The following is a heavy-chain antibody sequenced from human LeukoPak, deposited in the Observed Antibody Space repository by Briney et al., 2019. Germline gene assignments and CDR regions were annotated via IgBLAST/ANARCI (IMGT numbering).Heavy chain of an antibody. CDR1: GGTFSIYA. CDR3: ARGLDIVVVPDWYFDL. V-gene: IGHV1-69*13. CDR2: IIPIFGTA. J-gene: IGHJ2*01. D-gene: IGHD2-2*03. Sequence: ASVKVSCKASGGTFSIYAISWVRQAPGQGLEWMGGIIPIFGTANYAQKFQGRVTITADESTSTAYMELSSLRSEDTAVYYCARGLDIVVVPDWYFDLWGRGTLVTVSS.